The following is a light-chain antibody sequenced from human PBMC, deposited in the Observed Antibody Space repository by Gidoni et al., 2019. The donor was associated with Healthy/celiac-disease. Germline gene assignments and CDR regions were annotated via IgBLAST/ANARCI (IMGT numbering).Light chain of an antibody. CDR1: QSVSRSY. CDR3: QQYGTSPVT. J-gene: IGKJ1*01. V-gene: IGKV3-20*01. CDR2: VAS. Sequence: EIVLKQSPGTLSLSPGERATLSCRASQSVSRSYLAWYQQKPGQAPRLLSYVASSRATGIPDRFSGSGSGTDFTLTISRLEPEDFAVYYCQQYGTSPVTFGQGTKVEIK.